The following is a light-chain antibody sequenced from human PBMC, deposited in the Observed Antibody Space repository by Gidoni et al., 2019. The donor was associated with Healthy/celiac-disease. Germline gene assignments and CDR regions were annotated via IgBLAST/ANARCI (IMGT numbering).Light chain of an antibody. CDR1: QSISSW. J-gene: IGKJ3*01. CDR3: QQYNSYLFT. Sequence: DIQMTQSPSTLSASVGDRVTITCRASQSISSWLAWYQQKPGKAPKLLIYKASSLESGVPSRFSGSGSGTEFTLTICSLQPDDFATYYFQQYNSYLFTFGPXTKVDIK. V-gene: IGKV1-5*03. CDR2: KAS.